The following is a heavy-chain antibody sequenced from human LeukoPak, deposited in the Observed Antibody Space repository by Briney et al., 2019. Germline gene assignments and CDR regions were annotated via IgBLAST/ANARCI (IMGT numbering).Heavy chain of an antibody. V-gene: IGHV4-4*07. D-gene: IGHD6-13*01. Sequence: PSETLSLTCTVSGGSISSYYWSWIRQPAGKGLEWIGRIYVSGSTNYNPSLKSRVTMSVDTSKNQFSLKLTSVSAADTAVYYCARGTTSGSGWYLNWFDTWGQGTLVTVSS. CDR2: IYVSGST. CDR1: GGSISSYY. J-gene: IGHJ5*02. CDR3: ARGTTSGSGWYLNWFDT.